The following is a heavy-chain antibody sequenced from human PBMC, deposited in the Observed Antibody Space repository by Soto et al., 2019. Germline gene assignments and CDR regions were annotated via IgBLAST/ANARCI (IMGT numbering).Heavy chain of an antibody. V-gene: IGHV4-59*01. CDR3: AGGITAIQFDY. CDR1: CGSISRYY. Sequence: SETRSLTCTGSCGSISRYYWSWIRQPPGKGLEWIGYIYYSGSTNYNPSLKSRVTISVDTSKNQFSLKLSSVTAADTVVYYCAGGITAIQFDYWGQGTLVTVSS. D-gene: IGHD3-3*01. CDR2: IYYSGST. J-gene: IGHJ4*02.